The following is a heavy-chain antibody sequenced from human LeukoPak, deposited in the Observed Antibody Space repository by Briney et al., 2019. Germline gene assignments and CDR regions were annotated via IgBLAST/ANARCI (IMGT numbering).Heavy chain of an antibody. D-gene: IGHD2-21*02. Sequence: GGSLRLSCAASGFTFSSYSMNWVRQAPGKGLEWVSYISSSSTIYYADSVKGRFTISRDNAKNSLYLQMNSLRAEDTAVYYCASPVNCGGDCYWNYYYYMDVWGKGTTVTVSS. CDR1: GFTFSSYS. CDR2: ISSSSTI. CDR3: ASPVNCGGDCYWNYYYYMDV. V-gene: IGHV3-48*01. J-gene: IGHJ6*03.